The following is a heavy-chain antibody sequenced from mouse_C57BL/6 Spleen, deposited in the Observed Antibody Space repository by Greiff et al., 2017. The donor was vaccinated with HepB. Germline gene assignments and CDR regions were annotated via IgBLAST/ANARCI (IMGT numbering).Heavy chain of an antibody. CDR1: GYTFTSYW. J-gene: IGHJ1*03. Sequence: VQLQQPGTELVKPGASVKLSCKASGYTFTSYWMHWVKQRPGQGLGWIGHINPSNGGPTYNEKFKSKATLTVDKSSSTAYMQLSSLTSEDSAVYYCARDYGSSLSYWYFDVWGTGTTVTVSS. V-gene: IGHV1-53*01. D-gene: IGHD1-1*01. CDR2: INPSNGGP. CDR3: ARDYGSSLSYWYFDV.